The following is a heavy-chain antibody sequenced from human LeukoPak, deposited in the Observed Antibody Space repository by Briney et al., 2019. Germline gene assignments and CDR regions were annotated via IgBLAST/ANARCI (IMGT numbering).Heavy chain of an antibody. Sequence: GRSLRLSCAASGFTFDDYAMHWVRQAPGKGLEWVSGISWNSGSIGYADSVKSRFTISRDNAKNSLYLQMNSLRAEDTAVYYCARDPRDNCGGDCYDWGQGTLVTVSS. V-gene: IGHV3-9*01. D-gene: IGHD2-21*02. CDR1: GFTFDDYA. J-gene: IGHJ4*02. CDR2: ISWNSGSI. CDR3: ARDPRDNCGGDCYD.